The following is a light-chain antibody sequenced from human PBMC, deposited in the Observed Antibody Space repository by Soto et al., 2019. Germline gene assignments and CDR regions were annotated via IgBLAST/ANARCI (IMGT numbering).Light chain of an antibody. Sequence: QSVLTQAASGSGSPGESSSISCTGTSSDVGGYNYVSWYQQHPGKAPKLLINDVSNRPSGISDRFSGSKSGNTASLTISGLQAEDEADYYCSSYTRSTTNVFRPGTKVTVL. J-gene: IGLJ1*01. CDR3: SSYTRSTTNV. CDR1: SSDVGGYNY. CDR2: DVS. V-gene: IGLV2-14*03.